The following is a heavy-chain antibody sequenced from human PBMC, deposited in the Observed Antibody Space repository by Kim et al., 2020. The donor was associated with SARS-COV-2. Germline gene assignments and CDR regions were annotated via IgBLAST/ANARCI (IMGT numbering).Heavy chain of an antibody. V-gene: IGHV3-7*04. CDR1: GFSFSDHW. D-gene: IGHD6-6*01. J-gene: IGHJ4*02. CDR3: ARGALGVGARPD. CDR2: IKEDGSVQ. Sequence: GGSLRLSCRASGFSFSDHWICWDRQPPGKGLEWLANIKEDGSVQTYGKSAKGRFTISRDNAENLVFLQMNSLRGDDTAVYYCARGALGVGARPDWGQGTL.